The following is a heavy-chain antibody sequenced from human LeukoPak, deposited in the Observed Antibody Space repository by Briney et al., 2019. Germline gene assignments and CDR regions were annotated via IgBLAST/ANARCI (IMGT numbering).Heavy chain of an antibody. Sequence: SGPTLVNPTQTLTLTCTFSGFSLSTSGMCVSWIRQPPGKALEWLARIDWDDDKYYSASLKTRVTISKDTSKNQVVLTMTNMDPVDTATYYCARMGTTYYYFDYWGRGTLVTVSS. V-gene: IGHV2-70*11. CDR1: GFSLSTSGMC. CDR2: IDWDDDK. J-gene: IGHJ4*02. D-gene: IGHD1-7*01. CDR3: ARMGTTYYYFDY.